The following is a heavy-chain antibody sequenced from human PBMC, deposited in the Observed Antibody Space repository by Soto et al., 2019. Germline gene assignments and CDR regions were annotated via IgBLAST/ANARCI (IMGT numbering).Heavy chain of an antibody. Sequence: QVQLVQSGAVVKKPGSSVEVSCKASGGTFNGYGISWVRQAPGQGLEWMGGTVPVFDTSKYAPRFHVRVTITADKSTSTAYMELSSVRSEDTAIYFCARGVSNSGAYYTGPSAYDLWGQGTLVIVSS. CDR3: ARGVSNSGAYYTGPSAYDL. CDR2: TVPVFDTS. V-gene: IGHV1-69*06. D-gene: IGHD3-10*01. CDR1: GGTFNGYG. J-gene: IGHJ3*01.